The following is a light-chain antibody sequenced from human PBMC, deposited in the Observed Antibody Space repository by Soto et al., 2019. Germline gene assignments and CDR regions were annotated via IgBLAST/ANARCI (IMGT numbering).Light chain of an antibody. CDR1: QSVGSD. Sequence: EILMTQSPATLSASPGERATLSCRASQSVGSDLAWYQQKPGQAPRLLIYGASTRATGIPARFSGSGSGTEFTLTINNLQSDDFAVYYCQHYNNWPPWTFGQGTRVEIK. J-gene: IGKJ1*01. CDR3: QHYNNWPPWT. V-gene: IGKV3-15*01. CDR2: GAS.